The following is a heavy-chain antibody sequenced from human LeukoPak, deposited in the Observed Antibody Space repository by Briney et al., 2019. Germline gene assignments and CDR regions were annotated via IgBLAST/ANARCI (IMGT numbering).Heavy chain of an antibody. D-gene: IGHD1-26*01. CDR2: ISSSSSYI. CDR1: GFTFSTYS. V-gene: IGHV3-21*01. J-gene: IGHJ4*02. CDR3: AMEGYSGNYPAY. Sequence: PGGSLRLSCAASGFTFSTYSMNWVRQAPGKGLEWVSSISSSSSYIYYADSVKGRFTISRDNAKNSLYLQMNSLRAEDTAVYYCAMEGYSGNYPAYWGQGTRVTVSS.